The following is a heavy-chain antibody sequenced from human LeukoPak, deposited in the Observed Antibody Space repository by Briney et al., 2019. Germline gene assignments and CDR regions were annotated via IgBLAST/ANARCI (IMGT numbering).Heavy chain of an antibody. V-gene: IGHV4-4*07. D-gene: IGHD1-1*01. CDR1: GGSFSSYY. J-gene: IGHJ3*01. CDR3: AGDVMSTALDAFDV. CDR2: IYTSGST. Sequence: SETLSLTCTVSGGSFSSYYWSWIRQPAGKGLEWIGRIYTSGSTNYNPSLKSRVTISVDTSKNQFSLQLRSVTAADTAVYYCAGDVMSTALDAFDVWGQGTMVTVSS.